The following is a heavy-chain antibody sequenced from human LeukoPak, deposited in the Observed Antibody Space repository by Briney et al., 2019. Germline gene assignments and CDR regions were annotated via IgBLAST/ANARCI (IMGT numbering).Heavy chain of an antibody. CDR2: IYYSGST. CDR3: ARHYNYYDSSGPYGA. D-gene: IGHD3-22*01. J-gene: IGHJ5*02. Sequence: PSETLSLTCTVSGGSISSYYWSWIRQPPGKGLEWIGYIYYSGSTNYNPSLKSRVTISVDTSKNQFSLKLSSVTAADTAVYYCARHYNYYDSSGPYGAWGQGTLVTVSS. V-gene: IGHV4-59*08. CDR1: GGSISSYY.